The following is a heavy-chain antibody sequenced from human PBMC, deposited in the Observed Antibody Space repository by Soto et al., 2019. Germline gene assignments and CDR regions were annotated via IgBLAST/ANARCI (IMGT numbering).Heavy chain of an antibody. CDR3: ARNFDSGGYYSDY. J-gene: IGHJ4*02. CDR1: GFPFRDYY. V-gene: IGHV3-11*06. D-gene: IGHD3-22*01. Sequence: PGGSLRLSCAASGFPFRDYYMSWIRQAPGEGLEWISYISSSAYTIYADSVKGRFTISRDNAKNSLFLQMTSLRVEDTAVYYCARNFDSGGYYSDYWGQGTLVIVSS. CDR2: ISSSAYT.